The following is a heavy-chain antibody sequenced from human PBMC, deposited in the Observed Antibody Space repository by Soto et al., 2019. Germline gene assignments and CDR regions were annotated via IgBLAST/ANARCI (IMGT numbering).Heavy chain of an antibody. CDR1: GGSFSGYY. V-gene: IGHV4-34*01. CDR3: ARVRVQLLSLYYYYGMDV. CDR2: INHSGST. J-gene: IGHJ6*02. Sequence: SETLSLTCAVYGGSFSGYYWSWIRQPPGKGLEWIGEINHSGSTNYNPSLKSRVTISVDTSKNQFSLKLSSVTAADTAVYYCARVRVQLLSLYYYYGMDVWGQGTTVT. D-gene: IGHD2-2*01.